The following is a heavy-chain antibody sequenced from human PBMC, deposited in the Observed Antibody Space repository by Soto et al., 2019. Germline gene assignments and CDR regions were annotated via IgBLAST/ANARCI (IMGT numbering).Heavy chain of an antibody. D-gene: IGHD6-19*01. CDR1: GYSFTCYW. J-gene: IGHJ3*02. Sequence: PGESLKISCKGSGYSFTCYWIGWVRQMPGKGLEWMGIIYPGDSDTRYSPSFQGQVTISADKSISTAYLQWSSLKASDTAMYYCATRSIAVAGTVDAFDIWGQGTMVTVSS. CDR3: ATRSIAVAGTVDAFDI. CDR2: IYPGDSDT. V-gene: IGHV5-51*01.